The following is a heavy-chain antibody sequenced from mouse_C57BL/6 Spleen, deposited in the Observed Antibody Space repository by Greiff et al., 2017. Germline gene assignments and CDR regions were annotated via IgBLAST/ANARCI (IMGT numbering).Heavy chain of an antibody. CDR2: IYPGDGDT. D-gene: IGHD2-4*01. CDR3: ARFGYDYDAPFAY. CDR1: GYAFSSYW. V-gene: IGHV1-80*01. J-gene: IGHJ3*01. Sequence: VQLQESGAELVKPGASVKISCKASGYAFSSYWLNWVKQRTGKGLEWIGQIYPGDGDTNYNGKFKGKATLTADKSSSTAYMQLSSLTSEDSAVYFCARFGYDYDAPFAYWGQGTLVTVSA.